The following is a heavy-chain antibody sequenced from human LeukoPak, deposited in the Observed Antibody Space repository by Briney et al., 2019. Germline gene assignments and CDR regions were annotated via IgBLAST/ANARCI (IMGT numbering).Heavy chain of an antibody. CDR3: ARDPRRGKRYYFDY. J-gene: IGHJ4*02. V-gene: IGHV4-34*01. D-gene: IGHD5-24*01. CDR2: INHSGST. CDR1: GGSFSGYY. Sequence: NPSETLSLTCAVCGGSFSGYYWSWIRQPPGKGLEWIGEINHSGSTNYNPSLKSRVTISVDTSKNQFSLKLSSVTAPDTAVYYCARDPRRGKRYYFDYWGQGTLVTVSS.